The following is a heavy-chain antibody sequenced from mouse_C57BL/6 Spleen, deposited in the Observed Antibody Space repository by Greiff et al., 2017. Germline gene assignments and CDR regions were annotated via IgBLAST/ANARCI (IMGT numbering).Heavy chain of an antibody. D-gene: IGHD1-1*01. CDR1: GYTFTSSW. CDR2: IHPSDSDT. V-gene: IGHV1-74*01. CDR3: AISTVVATYGPYYYAMDY. J-gene: IGHJ4*01. Sequence: QVQLQQPGAELVKPGASVKVSCKASGYTFTSSWMHWVKQRPGQGLEWIGRIHPSDSDTNSNQKFKGKATLTVEQSSSTAYMQLSSLTSEDSAVYYGAISTVVATYGPYYYAMDYWGQGTSVTVSS.